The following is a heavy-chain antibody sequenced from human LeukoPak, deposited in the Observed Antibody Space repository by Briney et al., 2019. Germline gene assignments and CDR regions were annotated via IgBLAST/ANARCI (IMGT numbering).Heavy chain of an antibody. J-gene: IGHJ5*02. D-gene: IGHD3-10*01. CDR3: ASFSWGSGSYNQEAIWSWFDP. CDR1: GGSISSYY. Sequence: SETLSLTCTVSGGSISSYYWSWLRQPPGKGLEWIGYINYSGNTNYNPSLKSRVTISVATSKNQFSLKLSSVTAADTAVYYCASFSWGSGSYNQEAIWSWFDPWGQGTLVIVSS. CDR2: INYSGNT. V-gene: IGHV4-59*08.